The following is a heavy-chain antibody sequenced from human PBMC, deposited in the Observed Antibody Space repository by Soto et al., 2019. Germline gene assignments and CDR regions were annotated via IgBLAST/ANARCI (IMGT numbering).Heavy chain of an antibody. CDR1: GYTFTTYY. V-gene: IGHV1-46*01. CDR2: INPSGGST. Sequence: ASVKVSCKASGYTFTTYYMHWVRQAPGQGLEWMGIINPSGGSTSYAQKFQGRVTMTRDTSTSTVYMELSSLRSEDTAGDYCARPSGSYYDYWGQGTLVTVSS. J-gene: IGHJ4*02. D-gene: IGHD1-26*01. CDR3: ARPSGSYYDY.